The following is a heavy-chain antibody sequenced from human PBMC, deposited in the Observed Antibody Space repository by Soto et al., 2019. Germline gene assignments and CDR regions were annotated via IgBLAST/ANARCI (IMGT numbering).Heavy chain of an antibody. D-gene: IGHD2-2*02. J-gene: IGHJ4*02. CDR3: ARAGGDCSTTSCYMIEY. Sequence: QAQLVQSGAEVKKSGASVKVACKASGYTFTNYAIHWVRQAPGQRLEWMGWINAGNSYTKYSQKFQGRVTITRDTSANSAYMELSSLRSEDTAVYYCARAGGDCSTTSCYMIEYWGQGTLVTVSS. CDR1: GYTFTNYA. CDR2: INAGNSYT. V-gene: IGHV1-3*01.